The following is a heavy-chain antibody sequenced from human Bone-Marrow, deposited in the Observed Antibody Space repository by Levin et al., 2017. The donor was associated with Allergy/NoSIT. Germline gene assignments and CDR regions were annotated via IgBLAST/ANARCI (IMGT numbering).Heavy chain of an antibody. J-gene: IGHJ4*02. CDR2: IWYDGSNK. D-gene: IGHD2-15*01. CDR3: AREGWGYCSGGSCYSSYFDY. CDR1: GFTFSSYG. V-gene: IGHV3-33*01. Sequence: GGSLRLSCAASGFTFSSYGMHWVRQAPGKGLEWVAVIWYDGSNKYYADSVKGRFTISRDNSKNTLYLQMNSLRAEDTAVYYCAREGWGYCSGGSCYSSYFDYWGQGTLVTVSS.